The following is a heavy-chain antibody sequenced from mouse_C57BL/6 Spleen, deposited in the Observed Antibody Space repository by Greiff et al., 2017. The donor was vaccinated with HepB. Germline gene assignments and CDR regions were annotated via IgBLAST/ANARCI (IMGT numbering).Heavy chain of an antibody. CDR2: IWTGGGT. CDR3: ARMIYYGNYGAMDY. V-gene: IGHV2-9-1*01. Sequence: VQLVESGPGLVAPSQSLSITCTVSGFSLTSYAISWVRQPPGKGLEWLGVIWTGGGTNYNSALKSRLSISKDNSKSQVFLKMNSLQTDDTARYYCARMIYYGNYGAMDYWGQGTSVTVSS. CDR1: GFSLTSYA. J-gene: IGHJ4*01. D-gene: IGHD2-1*01.